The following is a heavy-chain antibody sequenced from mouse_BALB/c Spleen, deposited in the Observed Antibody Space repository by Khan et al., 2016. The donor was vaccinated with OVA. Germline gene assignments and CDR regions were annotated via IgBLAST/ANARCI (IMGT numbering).Heavy chain of an antibody. J-gene: IGHJ3*01. V-gene: IGHV3-8*02. CDR2: MIYSGYT. CDR1: GDSITSGF. Sequence: EVQLQESGPSLVQPSQTLSLTCSVTGDSITSGFWSWVRQFPGNKLEYMGYMIYSGYTYYNPSLKGRFSITRHTSKNQYYLQLNSVTTAATATYYFARSTYKDALAYWGQGALVTVSA. CDR3: ARSTYKDALAY. D-gene: IGHD1-3*01.